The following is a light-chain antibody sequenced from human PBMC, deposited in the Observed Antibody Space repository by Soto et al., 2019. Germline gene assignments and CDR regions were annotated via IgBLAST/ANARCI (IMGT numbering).Light chain of an antibody. CDR2: VAI. V-gene: IGKV1-39*01. Sequence: DIQMTQSPSSLSASVGDRVTITCRASQSIGNYLNWYQQKPGKAPNLLIYVAITLQSGVPSRFSGSGSGTDFTLSISSLQPEDFATYYCQQSYAIPWTFGQGTKVEIK. J-gene: IGKJ1*01. CDR3: QQSYAIPWT. CDR1: QSIGNY.